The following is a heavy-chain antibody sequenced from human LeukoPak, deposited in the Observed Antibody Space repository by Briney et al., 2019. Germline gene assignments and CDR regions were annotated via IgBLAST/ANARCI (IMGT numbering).Heavy chain of an antibody. V-gene: IGHV3-15*01. CDR2: IKTETDGGTT. Sequence: PGGSLRLSCTASGLTFSDAWMSWVRQAPGKGLEWVGRIKTETDGGTTDYAAPVRDRFSISRDDSKNTLYLQMSSLKTEDTAVYYCTTARVGYWGQGTLVTVSS. CDR1: GLTFSDAW. J-gene: IGHJ4*02. CDR3: TTARVGY. D-gene: IGHD1-26*01.